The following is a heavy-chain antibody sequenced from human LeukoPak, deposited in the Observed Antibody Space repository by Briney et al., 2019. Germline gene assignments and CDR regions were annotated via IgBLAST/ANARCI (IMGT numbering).Heavy chain of an antibody. CDR1: GLTFSNYG. Sequence: GRSLRLSCAASGLTFSNYGMHWVRQAPGKGLEWVAVIWYDGSNKYYADSVKGRFTISRDNSKNTLYLQMNSLRAEDTAVYYCARDGGTAAAYYWGQGTLITVSS. V-gene: IGHV3-33*08. D-gene: IGHD6-13*01. CDR3: ARDGGTAAAYY. CDR2: IWYDGSNK. J-gene: IGHJ4*02.